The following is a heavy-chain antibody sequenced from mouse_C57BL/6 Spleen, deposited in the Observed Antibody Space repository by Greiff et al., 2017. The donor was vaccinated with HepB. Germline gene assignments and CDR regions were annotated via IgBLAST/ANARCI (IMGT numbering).Heavy chain of an antibody. CDR1: GYTFTDYE. V-gene: IGHV1-15*01. J-gene: IGHJ2*01. D-gene: IGHD1-1*01. CDR2: IDPETGGT. Sequence: VKLMESGAELVRPGASVTLSCKASGYTFTDYEMHWVKQTPVHGLEWIGAIDPETGGTAYNQKFKGKAILTADKSSSTAYMELRSLTSEDSAVYYCTRKGLITTVVADFDYWGQGTTLTVSS. CDR3: TRKGLITTVVADFDY.